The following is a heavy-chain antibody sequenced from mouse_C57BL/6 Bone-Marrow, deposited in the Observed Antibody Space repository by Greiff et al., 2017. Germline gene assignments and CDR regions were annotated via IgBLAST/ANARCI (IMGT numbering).Heavy chain of an antibody. Sequence: EVQGVESGGGLVQPGGSMKLSCVASGFTFSNYWMNWVRQSPEKGLEWVAQIRLKSDNYATHYAESVKGRFTISRDDSKSSVYLQMNNLRAEDTGIYYCSQGGYGYAIDYWGQGTSVTVSS. V-gene: IGHV6-3*01. D-gene: IGHD2-10*02. CDR2: IRLKSDNYAT. CDR1: GFTFSNYW. CDR3: SQGGYGYAIDY. J-gene: IGHJ4*01.